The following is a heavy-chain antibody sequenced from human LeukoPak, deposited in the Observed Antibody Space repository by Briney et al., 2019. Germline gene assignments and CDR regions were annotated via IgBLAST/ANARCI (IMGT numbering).Heavy chain of an antibody. J-gene: IGHJ4*02. V-gene: IGHV3-23*01. CDR2: ISGSGDST. D-gene: IGHD6-13*01. CDR3: AKSRIAAAGCFDY. Sequence: PGGSLRLSCAASGFTFSSYAMSWVRQAPGKGLEWVSAISGSGDSTYYADSVKGRFTISRDNSKNTLYLQMNSLRAEDTAVYSCAKSRIAAAGCFDYWGQGTLVTVSS. CDR1: GFTFSSYA.